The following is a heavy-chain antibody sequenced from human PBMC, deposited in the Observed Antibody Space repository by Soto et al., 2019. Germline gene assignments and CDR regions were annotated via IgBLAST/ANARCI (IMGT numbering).Heavy chain of an antibody. CDR2: SYYSGST. CDR1: GGSISRAGYY. V-gene: IGHV4-31*03. Sequence: QVQLQESGPGLVKPSQTLSLTCTVSGGSISRAGYYWSWIRQHPGKGLEWIGYSYYSGSTYYNPSLKSRVTISVDTSKNQFSLKLSSVTAADTAVYYCARSLGVAAAGPFDYWGQGTLVTVSS. CDR3: ARSLGVAAAGPFDY. J-gene: IGHJ4*02. D-gene: IGHD6-13*01.